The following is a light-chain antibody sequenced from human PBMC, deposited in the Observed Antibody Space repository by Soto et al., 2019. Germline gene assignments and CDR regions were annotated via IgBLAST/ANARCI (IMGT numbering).Light chain of an antibody. Sequence: DIQMTQSPSSLSASVGDRVTIACRASQGISNYLAWYQQKPGKVPKLLICTASTLQSGVPSRFSGSGSGTDFTLTISSLQTEDVATYYCQNYNRAPHLTFGGGTKVEI. J-gene: IGKJ4*01. CDR1: QGISNY. V-gene: IGKV1-27*01. CDR3: QNYNRAPHLT. CDR2: TAS.